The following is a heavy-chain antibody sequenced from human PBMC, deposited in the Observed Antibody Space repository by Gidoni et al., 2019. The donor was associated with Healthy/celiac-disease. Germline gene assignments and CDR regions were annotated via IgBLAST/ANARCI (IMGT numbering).Heavy chain of an antibody. D-gene: IGHD3-3*01. Sequence: EVQLLESGGGLVQPGGSLRLSCAASAFTFSSYAMSWVRQAPGKGLEWVSAISGSGGSTYYADSVKGRFTISRDNSKNTLYLQMNSLRAEDTAVYYCAKDLIKYYDFWSGYYTPFFDYWGQGTLVTVSS. CDR3: AKDLIKYYDFWSGYYTPFFDY. V-gene: IGHV3-23*01. CDR2: ISGSGGST. CDR1: AFTFSSYA. J-gene: IGHJ4*02.